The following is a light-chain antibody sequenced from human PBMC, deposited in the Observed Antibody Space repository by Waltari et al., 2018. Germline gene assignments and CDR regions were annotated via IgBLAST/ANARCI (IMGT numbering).Light chain of an antibody. V-gene: IGLV2-14*03. Sequence: QSALTQPASMSGSPGQSITISCTGTSSDFGGYYVSWYQQHAAKAPRLIIYDGSNRPSGVSARFSGSKSANTASLTIAGLQAEDEADYYCNTYRGSATVVFGGGTRLTVL. CDR2: DGS. J-gene: IGLJ2*01. CDR3: NTYRGSATVV. CDR1: SSDFGGYY.